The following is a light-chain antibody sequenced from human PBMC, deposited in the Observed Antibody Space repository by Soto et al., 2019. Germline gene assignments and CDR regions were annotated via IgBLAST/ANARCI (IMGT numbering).Light chain of an antibody. J-gene: IGKJ1*01. CDR2: FGS. Sequence: DVVMTQSPPSVSVTPGEPASISCRSSESLLDTTGYNFLDWYVQKPGQSPQLLIYFGSTRASGVPDRFSCSGSGTDFTLNMSRVEAEDVGIYYCMQSQQSRWTFGQGTKVEIK. V-gene: IGKV2-28*01. CDR3: MQSQQSRWT. CDR1: ESLLDTTGYNF.